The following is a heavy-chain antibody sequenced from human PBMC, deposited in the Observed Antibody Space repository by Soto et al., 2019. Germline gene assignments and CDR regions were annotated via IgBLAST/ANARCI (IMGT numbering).Heavy chain of an antibody. CDR1: GFTFSTDW. V-gene: IGHV3-74*01. CDR3: VRTWHGFDI. CDR2: INGDGSYT. Sequence: VQLVESGGGLVQPGGSLRLSCAASGFTFSTDWMHWVRQAPEKGLLWVSHINGDGSYTDFADSVKGRFTISRDNAKNTVYLQMQSLRVEDTAVYFCVRTWHGFDIWGPGTMVTVSS. J-gene: IGHJ3*02.